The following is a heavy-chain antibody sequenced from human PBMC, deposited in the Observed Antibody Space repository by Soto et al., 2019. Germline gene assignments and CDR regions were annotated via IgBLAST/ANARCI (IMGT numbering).Heavy chain of an antibody. CDR1: GGSISSYY. D-gene: IGHD4-17*01. CDR3: ARGGTVKFYYYYYMDV. CDR2: IYYSGST. J-gene: IGHJ6*03. Sequence: SETLSLTRTVSGGSISSYYWSWIRQPPGKGLEWIGYIYYSGSTNYNPSLKSRVTISVDTSKNQFSLKLSSVTAADTAVYYCARGGTVKFYYYYYMDVLGKETTVTVSS. V-gene: IGHV4-59*08.